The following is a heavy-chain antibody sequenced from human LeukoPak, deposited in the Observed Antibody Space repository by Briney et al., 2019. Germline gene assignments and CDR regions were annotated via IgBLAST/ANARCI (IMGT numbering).Heavy chain of an antibody. D-gene: IGHD6-13*01. CDR1: GFTFISYA. CDR3: AKDTQQTAPTRFDP. CDR2: ISGSGGTT. J-gene: IGHJ5*02. Sequence: GGSLRLSCAASGFTFISYAMSWVRQAPGKGLEWVSAISGSGGTTYYADSVKGRFTISRDNSKNTLYVQMNSLRAEDTAVYYCAKDTQQTAPTRFDPWGQGTLVTVSS. V-gene: IGHV3-23*01.